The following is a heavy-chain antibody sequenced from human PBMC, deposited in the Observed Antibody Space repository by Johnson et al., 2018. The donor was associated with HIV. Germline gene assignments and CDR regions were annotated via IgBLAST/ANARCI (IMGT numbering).Heavy chain of an antibody. CDR3: ARGSRYTYDNDDVYLLQAFDV. J-gene: IGHJ3*01. D-gene: IGHD3-16*01. Sequence: QVQLVESGGGVVQPGRSLRLSCVASGFTFSSYAMHWVRQAPGKGLEWVAVISYGGSNKYYADSVKGRFTISRDNSKNTLYLQMNSLRAEDTAVYYCARGSRYTYDNDDVYLLQAFDVWGQGTMVTVSS. CDR2: ISYGGSNK. CDR1: GFTFSSYA. V-gene: IGHV3-30-3*01.